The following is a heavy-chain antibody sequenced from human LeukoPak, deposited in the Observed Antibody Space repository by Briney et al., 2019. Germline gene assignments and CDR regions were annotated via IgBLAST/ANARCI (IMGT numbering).Heavy chain of an antibody. V-gene: IGHV1-18*01. Sequence: ASVKVSCKASGYTFTSYGISWVGQAPGQGLEWMGWISAYNGNTNYAQKLQGRVTMTTDTYTSTAYMELRSMRSDDTAVYYCARFLAAAGTSGWFDPWGPGTLVTVSS. D-gene: IGHD6-13*01. CDR3: ARFLAAAGTSGWFDP. CDR2: ISAYNGNT. J-gene: IGHJ5*02. CDR1: GYTFTSYG.